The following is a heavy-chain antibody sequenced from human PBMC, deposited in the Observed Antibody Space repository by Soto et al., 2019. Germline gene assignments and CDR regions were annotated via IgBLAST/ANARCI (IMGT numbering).Heavy chain of an antibody. CDR1: GYTFTSYY. CDR2: INPSGGST. Sequence: GASVKVSCKASGYTFTSYYMHWVRQAPGQGLEWMGIINPSGGSTSYAQKFQGRVTMTRDTSTSTVYMELSSLRSEDTAVYYCAREGFVVVVAATPYYYYYGMDVWGQGTTVTAP. V-gene: IGHV1-46*01. J-gene: IGHJ6*02. D-gene: IGHD2-15*01. CDR3: AREGFVVVVAATPYYYYYGMDV.